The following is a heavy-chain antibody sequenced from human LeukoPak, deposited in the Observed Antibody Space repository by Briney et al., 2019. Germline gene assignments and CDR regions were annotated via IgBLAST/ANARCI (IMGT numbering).Heavy chain of an antibody. CDR2: ISWNSGSI. Sequence: PGGSLRLSCAASGFTFDDYAMHWVRQTPGKGLEWVSGISWNSGSIGYADSVKGRFTISRDNAKKFLYLQMNSLIAEDTAVYYCAKDPLGYYSGGSCYSVLFDYWGQGTLVTVSS. V-gene: IGHV3-9*01. CDR3: AKDPLGYYSGGSCYSVLFDY. J-gene: IGHJ4*02. CDR1: GFTFDDYA. D-gene: IGHD2-15*01.